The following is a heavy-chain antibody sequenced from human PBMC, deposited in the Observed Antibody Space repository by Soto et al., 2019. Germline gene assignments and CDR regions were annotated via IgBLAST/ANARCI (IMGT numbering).Heavy chain of an antibody. J-gene: IGHJ4*02. CDR2: ISGSGGST. CDR1: GFTFSRYA. V-gene: IGHV3-23*01. Sequence: GGSLRLSCAASGFTFSRYAMSWVRQAPGKGLEWVSAISGSGGSTYYADSVKGRFTISRDNSKNTLYLQMNSLRAEDTAVYYCAKGSTIFGVVIKGYFDYWGQGTLVTVSS. CDR3: AKGSTIFGVVIKGYFDY. D-gene: IGHD3-3*01.